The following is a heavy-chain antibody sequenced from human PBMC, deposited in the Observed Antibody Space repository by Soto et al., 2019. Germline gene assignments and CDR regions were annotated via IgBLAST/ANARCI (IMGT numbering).Heavy chain of an antibody. CDR1: GYTFTRYY. J-gene: IGHJ4*02. Sequence: ASVKGSFKASGYTFTRYYIPWVRQGPGQGLEWMGIINPSGGSTSYAQKFQGRVTMTRDTSTSTVYMELSSLRSEDTAVYYCARDEYYYDSSGYYHMFDYWGQGTLVTVSS. CDR3: ARDEYYYDSSGYYHMFDY. CDR2: INPSGGST. V-gene: IGHV1-46*01. D-gene: IGHD3-22*01.